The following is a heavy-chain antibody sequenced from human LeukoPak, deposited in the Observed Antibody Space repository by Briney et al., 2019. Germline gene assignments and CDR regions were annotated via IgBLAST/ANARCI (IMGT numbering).Heavy chain of an antibody. D-gene: IGHD3-10*01. CDR1: GYTFTSYA. V-gene: IGHV1-18*01. J-gene: IGHJ4*02. CDR3: ARAFMVRGITLGY. CDR2: ISAYNGNR. Sequence: ASVKVSCKASGYTFTSYAISWVRQAPGQGLEWMGWISAYNGNRDYAQRLQDRVTMTTDTSTSTAYMEPRSLRSDDTAVYYCARAFMVRGITLGYWGQGTLVTVSS.